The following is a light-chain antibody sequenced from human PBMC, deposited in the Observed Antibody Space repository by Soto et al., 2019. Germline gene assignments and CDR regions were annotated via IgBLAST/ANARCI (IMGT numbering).Light chain of an antibody. CDR2: GAS. V-gene: IGKV3-20*01. J-gene: IGKJ2*01. CDR3: QQYSGSYT. CDR1: QSISNNY. Sequence: ENVLTQSPGTLSLSPGERATLSCRASQSISNNYLAWYQRKPGQAPRLLIYGASSRATGLPDRFSGSGSGTDFTLTISRLEPEDFPVYYCQQYSGSYTFGQGTKLEIK.